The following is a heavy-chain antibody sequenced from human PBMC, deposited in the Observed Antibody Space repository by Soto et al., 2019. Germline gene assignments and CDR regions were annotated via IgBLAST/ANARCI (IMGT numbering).Heavy chain of an antibody. CDR1: GFTFSNYA. D-gene: IGHD2-2*01. CDR2: VSVGGGTI. CDR3: AKYDCSTSSSCYRWFDP. V-gene: IGHV3-23*01. Sequence: QPGGSLRLSCVASGFTFSNYAMTWVRQAPGKGLEWVSVVSVGGGTIHYADSVKGRFTISRDNSKNTLYLQMGSLRAEDTAIYYCAKYDCSTSSSCYRWFDPWGQGTLVTVSS. J-gene: IGHJ5*02.